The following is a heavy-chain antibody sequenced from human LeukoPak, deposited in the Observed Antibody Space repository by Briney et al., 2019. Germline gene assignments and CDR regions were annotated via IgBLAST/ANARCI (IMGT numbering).Heavy chain of an antibody. CDR1: GYTFTSYD. CDR2: MNPNSVNT. J-gene: IGHJ6*02. Sequence: ASVKVSCKASGYTFTSYDINRVRQATGQGVEWMGWMNPNSVNTDYAQKCQGRVTITRNTSRRTAYMEVSSLGSEDRAGVYCARDLGLAAAAVDVWGQGTTVNVSS. V-gene: IGHV1-8*01. D-gene: IGHD6-13*01. CDR3: ARDLGLAAAAVDV.